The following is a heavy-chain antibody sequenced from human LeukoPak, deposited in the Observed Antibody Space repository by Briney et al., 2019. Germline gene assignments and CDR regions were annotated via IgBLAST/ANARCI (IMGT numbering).Heavy chain of an antibody. CDR3: ARDSYPNDAFDI. J-gene: IGHJ3*02. V-gene: IGHV4-59*01. CDR1: GGSISSYY. Sequence: SETLSLTCTVSGGSISSYYWSWIRQPPGKGLEWIGYNYYSGSTNYNPSLKSRVTISVDTSKNQFSLKLSSVTAADTAVYYCARDSYPNDAFDIWGQGTMVTVSS. CDR2: NYYSGST.